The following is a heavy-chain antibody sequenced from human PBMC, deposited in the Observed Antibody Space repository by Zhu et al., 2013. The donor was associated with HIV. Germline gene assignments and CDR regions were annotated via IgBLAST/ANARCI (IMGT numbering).Heavy chain of an antibody. Sequence: QVQLVQSGAEVRKPGSSVKVSCKASGGTFSSYVISWVRQAPGQGLEWMGGIIPIFGTANYAQKFQGRVTITADESTSTAYMELSSLRSEDTAVYYCARGHAPLYYDSPRGYYYYGMTSGAKGPRSPSP. CDR2: IIPIFGTA. V-gene: IGHV1-69*01. CDR1: GGTFSSYV. D-gene: IGHD3-22*01. J-gene: IGHJ6*02. CDR3: ARGHAPLYYDSPRGYYYYGMTS.